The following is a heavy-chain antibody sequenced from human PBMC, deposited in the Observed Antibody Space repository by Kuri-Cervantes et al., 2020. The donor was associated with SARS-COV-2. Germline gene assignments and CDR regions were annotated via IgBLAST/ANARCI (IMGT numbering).Heavy chain of an antibody. J-gene: IGHJ6*02. D-gene: IGHD3-3*01. CDR2: IRYDGSNY. CDR3: ARAHAYYDFWSGYGDV. Sequence: GGSLRLSCAASGFTFSSYGMHWVRQAPGKGLEWVAFIRYDGSNYYYADSVKGRFTISRDNSKNLLYLEMNSLRPEDTAVYYCARAHAYYDFWSGYGDVWGQGTTVTVSS. CDR1: GFTFSSYG. V-gene: IGHV3-30*02.